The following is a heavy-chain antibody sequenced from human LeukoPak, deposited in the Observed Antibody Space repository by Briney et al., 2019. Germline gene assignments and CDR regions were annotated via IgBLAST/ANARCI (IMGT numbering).Heavy chain of an antibody. CDR2: IYYSGST. Sequence: ASETRSLTCTVSGGSMSPYYWNWIRQPPRKGLEWIGYIYYSGSTNYNPSLKSRVTISIDTSKNQFSLKLSSVIAADTAVYYCARPKRDDVGNSFYYYGMDVWGQGTTVTVPS. V-gene: IGHV4-59*01. J-gene: IGHJ6*02. CDR1: GGSMSPYY. CDR3: ARPKRDDVGNSFYYYGMDV. D-gene: IGHD4-23*01.